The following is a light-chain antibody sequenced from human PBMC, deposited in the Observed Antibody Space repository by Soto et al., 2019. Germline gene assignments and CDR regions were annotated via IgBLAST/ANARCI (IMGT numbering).Light chain of an antibody. J-gene: IGKJ3*01. V-gene: IGKV3-20*01. CDR2: GAS. CDR3: QHYGTSAL. CDR1: QSVSSSY. Sequence: EIVLTQSPGTLSLSPGERATLSCRASQSVSSSYLAWYQQKPGQAPRLLIYGASSRATGIPDRFSVSASGTDLTLTISRLEPEDFAVYYWQHYGTSALFGPGTKVDIK.